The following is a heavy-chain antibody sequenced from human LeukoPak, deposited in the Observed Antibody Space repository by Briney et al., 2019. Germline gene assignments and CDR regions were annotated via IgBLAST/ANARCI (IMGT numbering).Heavy chain of an antibody. J-gene: IGHJ4*02. CDR1: GSTFSSYE. V-gene: IGHV3-48*03. Sequence: PGGSLRLSCAASGSTFSSYEMNWVRQAPGKGLEWVSYISSSGSTIYYADSVKGRFTISRDNAKNSLYLQMNSLRAEDTAVYYCARQGGIAARRRDFDYWGQGTLVTVSS. CDR3: ARQGGIAARRRDFDY. D-gene: IGHD6-6*01. CDR2: ISSSGSTI.